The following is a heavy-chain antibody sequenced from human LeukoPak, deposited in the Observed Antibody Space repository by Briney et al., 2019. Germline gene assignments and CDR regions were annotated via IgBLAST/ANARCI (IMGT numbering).Heavy chain of an antibody. J-gene: IGHJ4*02. Sequence: PGRSLRLSCAASGFPFGSYGMYWVRQAPGKGLEWVAVIWHDGSADFYADSVKGRFTISRDNSRDTFYLQMNSLRAEDTAVYFCAKDYRSGWSGYIDFWGQGTLVTVSS. CDR2: IWHDGSAD. D-gene: IGHD6-19*01. CDR1: GFPFGSYG. CDR3: AKDYRSGWSGYIDF. V-gene: IGHV3-33*06.